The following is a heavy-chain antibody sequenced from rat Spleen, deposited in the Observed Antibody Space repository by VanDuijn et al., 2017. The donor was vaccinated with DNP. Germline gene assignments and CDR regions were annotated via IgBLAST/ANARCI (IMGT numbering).Heavy chain of an antibody. J-gene: IGHJ2*01. Sequence: EVQLVESGGGLVQPGRSLKLSCAASGFTFSDYAMAWVRQAPKKGLEWVATIIYDGGNTYYRDSVKGRFTISRDNAKSSLSLQMDSLRSEDTATYSCAKHDGTEGIDFDYWSLGVMVTVSS. CDR3: AKHDGTEGIDFDY. CDR2: IIYDGGNT. CDR1: GFTFSDYA. V-gene: IGHV5-17*01. D-gene: IGHD1-11*01.